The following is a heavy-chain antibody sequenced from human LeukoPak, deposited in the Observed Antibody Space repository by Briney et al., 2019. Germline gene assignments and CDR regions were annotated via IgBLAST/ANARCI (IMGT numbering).Heavy chain of an antibody. V-gene: IGHV1-69*13. D-gene: IGHD5-24*01. CDR3: ARLHVEMATIGYFQH. J-gene: IGHJ1*01. Sequence: SVKVSCKASGGTFSSYAISWVRQAPGQGLEWMGGIIPIFGTANYAQKFQGRVTITADESTSTAYMELSSLRSEDTAVYYCARLHVEMATIGYFQHWGQGTLVTVSS. CDR2: IIPIFGTA. CDR1: GGTFSSYA.